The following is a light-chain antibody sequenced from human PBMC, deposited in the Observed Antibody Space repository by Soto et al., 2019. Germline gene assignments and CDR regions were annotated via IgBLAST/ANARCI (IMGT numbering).Light chain of an antibody. Sequence: EIVMTQSPVTLSVSPGERATLSCRASQSVSSSLAWYQQKPGQSPRLLIYGASTRATGVPARFSGSGSGTVFTLTISSLQSEDFAVYYCQQCYDWPLTFGGGTTVEIE. V-gene: IGKV3-15*01. CDR2: GAS. CDR3: QQCYDWPLT. CDR1: QSVSSS. J-gene: IGKJ4*01.